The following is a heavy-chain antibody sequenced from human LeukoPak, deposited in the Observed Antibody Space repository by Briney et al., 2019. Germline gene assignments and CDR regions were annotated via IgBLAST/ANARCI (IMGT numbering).Heavy chain of an antibody. Sequence: GGSLRLSCAASGFTFSSYSMNWVRQAPGKGLEWVSCISSSSSDIYYADSVKGRFTISRDNAKNSLYLQMSSLRAEDTAVYYCATNAVTDLYWGQGTLVTVSS. V-gene: IGHV3-21*01. CDR3: ATNAVTDLY. J-gene: IGHJ4*02. CDR2: ISSSSSDI. CDR1: GFTFSSYS. D-gene: IGHD6-19*01.